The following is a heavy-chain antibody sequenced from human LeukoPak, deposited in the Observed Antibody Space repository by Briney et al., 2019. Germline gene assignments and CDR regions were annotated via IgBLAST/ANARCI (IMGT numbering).Heavy chain of an antibody. CDR1: GFTFSSYE. Sequence: PGGSLRLSCAASGFTFSSYEMNWVRQAPGKGLEWVSYISSSGSTIYFADSVKGRFTISRDNAKNSLYLQMNSLRAEDTAVYYCASANNSWTLHDALDIWGQGTMVTVSS. J-gene: IGHJ3*02. CDR3: ASANNSWTLHDALDI. V-gene: IGHV3-48*03. D-gene: IGHD6-13*01. CDR2: ISSSGSTI.